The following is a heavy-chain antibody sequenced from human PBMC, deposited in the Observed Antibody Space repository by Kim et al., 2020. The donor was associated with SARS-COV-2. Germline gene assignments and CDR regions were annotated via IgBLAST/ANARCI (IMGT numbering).Heavy chain of an antibody. Sequence: SETLSLTCTVSSGSISTYSWSWIRQPPGKGLEWIGYIYYSGSTNYNPSLKSRVTISVDTSKNQFSLRLSSVTAADTAVYYCARTRYLDYWGQGTLVTVSS. CDR2: IYYSGST. J-gene: IGHJ4*02. CDR1: SGSISTYS. CDR3: ARTRYLDY. V-gene: IGHV4-59*08.